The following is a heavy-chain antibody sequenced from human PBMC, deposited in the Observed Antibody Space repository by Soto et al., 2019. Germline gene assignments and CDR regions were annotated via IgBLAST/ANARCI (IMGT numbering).Heavy chain of an antibody. Sequence: GGSLRLSCAASGVTFSSDGMHWVRQAPGKGLEWVAVIWYDGRNKYYADSVKGRFTIYRDNSKNTVYLQMNSLRAEDMVVYYCARASCGGDCQKFDPWGQGTLVTVSS. J-gene: IGHJ5*02. D-gene: IGHD2-21*02. CDR1: GVTFSSDG. CDR3: ARASCGGDCQKFDP. CDR2: IWYDGRNK. V-gene: IGHV3-33*01.